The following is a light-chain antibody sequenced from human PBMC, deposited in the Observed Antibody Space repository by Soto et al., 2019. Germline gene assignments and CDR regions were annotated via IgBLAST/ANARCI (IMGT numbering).Light chain of an antibody. CDR2: DVS. J-gene: IGLJ2*01. Sequence: QSVLTQPASVSGSPGQSITISGTGTSSDVGGYNYVSWYQQHPGKAPKLMIYDVSKRPSGVSDRFSGSKSGNTAALTISGLQADDEADYYCRSYTSSSTLVVFGGGTKLTVL. V-gene: IGLV2-14*01. CDR3: RSYTSSSTLVV. CDR1: SSDVGGYNY.